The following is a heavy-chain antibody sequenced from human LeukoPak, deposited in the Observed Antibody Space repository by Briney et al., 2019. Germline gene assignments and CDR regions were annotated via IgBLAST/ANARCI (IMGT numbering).Heavy chain of an antibody. CDR3: ARHLCKGSTSCYAYYYYMDV. J-gene: IGHJ6*03. V-gene: IGHV3-30*02. D-gene: IGHD2-2*01. Sequence: GGSLRLSCAASGFIFTSYGIHWVRQAPGKGLEWVAFIQYDGSNKYYADSVKGRFTISRDNSKNTLYLQMNSLRAEDTAVYYCARHLCKGSTSCYAYYYYMDVWGKGTTVTVSS. CDR1: GFIFTSYG. CDR2: IQYDGSNK.